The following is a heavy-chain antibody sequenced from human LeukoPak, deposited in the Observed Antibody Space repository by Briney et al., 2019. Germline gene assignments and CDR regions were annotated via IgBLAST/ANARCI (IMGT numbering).Heavy chain of an antibody. J-gene: IGHJ4*02. Sequence: GGSLRLSCAASGFTFSSYAMSWFRQAPGKGLEWVGFIRSKAYGGTTEYAASVKGRFTISRDDSKSIAYLQMNSLKTEDTAVYYCTRERLAAAGPFGYWGQGTLVTVSS. CDR2: IRSKAYGGTT. D-gene: IGHD6-13*01. CDR3: TRERLAAAGPFGY. V-gene: IGHV3-49*03. CDR1: GFTFSSYA.